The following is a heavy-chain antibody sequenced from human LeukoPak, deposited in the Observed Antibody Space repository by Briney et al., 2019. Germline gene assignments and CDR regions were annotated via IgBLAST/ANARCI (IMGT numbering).Heavy chain of an antibody. CDR2: INPNSGGT. CDR1: GYTFTGYY. CDR3: ARDLHTYYYDSSGYPIDT. J-gene: IGHJ5*02. Sequence: ASVKVSCKASGYTFTGYYMHWVRQAPGQGLEWMGWINPNSGGTNYAQKFQGRVTMTRDTSISTAYMELSRLRSDDTAVYYCARDLHTYYYDSSGYPIDTWGQGTLVTVSS. D-gene: IGHD3-22*01. V-gene: IGHV1-2*02.